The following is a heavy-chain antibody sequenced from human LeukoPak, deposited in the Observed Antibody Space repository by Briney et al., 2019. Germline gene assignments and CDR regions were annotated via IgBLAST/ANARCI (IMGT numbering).Heavy chain of an antibody. J-gene: IGHJ5*01. V-gene: IGHV3-23*01. CDR2: ISGRVGST. CDR3: ALCPTSYNWFDP. D-gene: IGHD6-6*01. CDR1: EFTFSSYV. Sequence: QAGGSLRLSCAASEFTFSSYVMAWVRQAPGKGLEWVSSISGRVGSTSYADSVKGRFTISKDNSKNTLFLQMTSLRAEDTAIYYCALCPTSYNWFDPWGQGTLVTVSS.